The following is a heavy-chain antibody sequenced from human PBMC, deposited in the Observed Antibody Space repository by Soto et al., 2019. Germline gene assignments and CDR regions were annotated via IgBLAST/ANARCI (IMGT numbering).Heavy chain of an antibody. CDR3: AREGYYYGSGSYNWFDP. CDR1: GGSFSGYY. D-gene: IGHD3-10*01. CDR2: INHSGST. J-gene: IGHJ5*02. V-gene: IGHV4-34*01. Sequence: SETLSLTCAVYGGSFSGYYWSWIRQPPGKGLEWIGEINHSGSTNYSPSLKSRVTISVDTSKNQFSLKLSSVTAADTAVYYCAREGYYYGSGSYNWFDPWGQGTLVTVSS.